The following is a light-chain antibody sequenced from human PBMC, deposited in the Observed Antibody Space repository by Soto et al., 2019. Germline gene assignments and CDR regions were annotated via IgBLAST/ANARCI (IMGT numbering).Light chain of an antibody. CDR2: AAS. Sequence: DIQMTQSPSSLSASVGDRVTITCRASQDISNYLAWYQQTPGKGPNLLIYAASTLQSGVPSRFSGSGSGTDFTLTISSLQPEDVATYYCQAYNSVPRTFGQGTKLDIK. V-gene: IGKV1-27*01. J-gene: IGKJ1*01. CDR1: QDISNY. CDR3: QAYNSVPRT.